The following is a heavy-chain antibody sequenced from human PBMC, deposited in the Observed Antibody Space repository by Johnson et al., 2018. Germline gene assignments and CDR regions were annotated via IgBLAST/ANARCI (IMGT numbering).Heavy chain of an antibody. CDR3: AREYYGNGMDV. V-gene: IGHV3-13*01. D-gene: IGHD3-3*01. Sequence: VQLVVSGGGLVQPGWTLRLTCAASGFTFSSYDMHWVRQATGKGLEWVSAIGTAGDTYYPGSVKGRFTISRENAKNSLYLQMTSLRAGDTAVYYCAREYYGNGMDVWGQGTTVTVSS. J-gene: IGHJ6*02. CDR2: IGTAGDT. CDR1: GFTFSSYD.